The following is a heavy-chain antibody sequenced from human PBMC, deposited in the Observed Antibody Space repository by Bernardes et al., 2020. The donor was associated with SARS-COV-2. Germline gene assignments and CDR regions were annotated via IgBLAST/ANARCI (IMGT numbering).Heavy chain of an antibody. CDR2: IWYDGSNK. CDR3: AGMMPADPRSTSPPWLYGMDV. V-gene: IGHV3-33*01. CDR1: GFTFSSYG. J-gene: IGHJ6*02. Sequence: GGSLRLSCAASGFTFSSYGMHWVRQAPGKGLEWVAVIWYDGSNKYYADSVKGRFTISRDNSKNTLYLQMNSLRAEDTAVYYCAGMMPADPRSTSPPWLYGMDVWGQGTTVTVSS. D-gene: IGHD2-2*01.